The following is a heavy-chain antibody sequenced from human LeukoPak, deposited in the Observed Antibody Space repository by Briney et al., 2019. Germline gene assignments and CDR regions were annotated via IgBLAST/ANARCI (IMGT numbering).Heavy chain of an antibody. V-gene: IGHV3-30-3*01. CDR1: GFTFSSYA. CDR3: VRGNEAD. CDR2: ISYDGSNK. J-gene: IGHJ1*01. Sequence: PGRSLRLSCAASGFTFSSYAMHWVRQAPGKGLEWVAVISYDGSNKYYADSVKGRFTISRDNSKNTLYLQMNSLRAEDTAVYYCVRGNEADWGQGTLVTVSS. D-gene: IGHD1-1*01.